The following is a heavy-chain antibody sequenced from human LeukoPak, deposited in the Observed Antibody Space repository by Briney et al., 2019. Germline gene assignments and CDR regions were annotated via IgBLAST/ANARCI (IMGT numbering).Heavy chain of an antibody. CDR2: INTYNGNT. Sequence: ASVKVSCKASGYTFTSYGISWVRQAPGQGPEWMGWINTYNGNTNYAQNLQGRVTMTTDTSTSTAYMELRSLRSDDTAVYYCARADTAMVFFDYWGQGTLVTVSS. J-gene: IGHJ4*02. CDR1: GYTFTSYG. D-gene: IGHD5-18*01. V-gene: IGHV1-18*04. CDR3: ARADTAMVFFDY.